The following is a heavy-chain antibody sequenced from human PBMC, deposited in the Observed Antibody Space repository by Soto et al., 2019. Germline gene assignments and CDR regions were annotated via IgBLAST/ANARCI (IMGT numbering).Heavy chain of an antibody. CDR2: INAGNGDT. CDR3: VRGPFTRLVDNDYFYAMDG. Sequence: ASVKVSCKASGYTFTSYPMHWVRQAPGQRLEWMGWINAGNGDTKYSQKFQGRVTITRDTSASTAYMELSSLRSEDTAVYYCVRGPFTRLVDNDYFYAMDGWGPGTTVTVSS. J-gene: IGHJ6*02. D-gene: IGHD3-22*01. V-gene: IGHV1-3*01. CDR1: GYTFTSYP.